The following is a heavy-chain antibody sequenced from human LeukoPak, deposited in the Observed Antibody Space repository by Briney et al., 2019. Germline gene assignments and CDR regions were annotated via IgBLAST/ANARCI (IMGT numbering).Heavy chain of an antibody. CDR2: IIPIFGTA. V-gene: IGHV1-69*13. CDR1: GGTFSSYA. D-gene: IGHD3-3*01. CDR3: ARDENYDLGRH. J-gene: IGHJ4*02. Sequence: GASVKVSCTASGGTFSSYAISWVRQAPGQGLEWMGGIIPIFGTANYAQKFQGRVTITADESTSTAYMELSSLRSEDTAVYYCARDENYDLGRHWGQGTLVTVSS.